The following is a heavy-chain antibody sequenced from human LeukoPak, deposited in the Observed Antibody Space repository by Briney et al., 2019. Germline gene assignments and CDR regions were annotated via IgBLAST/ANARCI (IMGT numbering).Heavy chain of an antibody. Sequence: SETLSLTCTVSGGSISSYYWTWIRQPAGKGLEWIGRIYTTGSTNYNPSLNTRVTMSVDTSKKQFSLKLSSVTAADTAVYYCARQGGIAAAGMYYFDYWGQGTLVTVSS. D-gene: IGHD6-13*01. CDR1: GGSISSYY. V-gene: IGHV4-4*07. CDR3: ARQGGIAAAGMYYFDY. J-gene: IGHJ4*02. CDR2: IYTTGST.